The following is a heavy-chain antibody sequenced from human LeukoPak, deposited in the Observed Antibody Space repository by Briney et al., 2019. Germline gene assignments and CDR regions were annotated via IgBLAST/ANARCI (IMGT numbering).Heavy chain of an antibody. CDR3: ARGGGSSGWYYYYYYMDV. CDR2: INPNSGGT. Sequence: ASVKVSCKASGYTFTGYYMHWVRQAPGQGLEWMGRINPNSGGTNYAQKFQGRVTMTTDTSTSTAYMELRSLRSDDTAVYYCARGGGSSGWYYYYYYMDVWGKGTTVTVSS. J-gene: IGHJ6*03. CDR1: GYTFTGYY. V-gene: IGHV1-2*06. D-gene: IGHD6-19*01.